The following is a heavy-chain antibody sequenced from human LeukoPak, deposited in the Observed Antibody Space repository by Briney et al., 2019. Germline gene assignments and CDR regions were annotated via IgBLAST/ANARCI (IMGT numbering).Heavy chain of an antibody. CDR1: GGSISSSNYY. Sequence: SETLSLTCTVTGGSISSSNYYWGCIRQPPGKGLECIGSIYYGGSTYYNPSLKSRVTISVDTSKNQFSLKLSSVTAADTAVYYCARDPRIAAAGSNLVWGQGTLVTVSS. J-gene: IGHJ4*02. CDR2: IYYGGST. D-gene: IGHD6-13*01. V-gene: IGHV4-39*07. CDR3: ARDPRIAAAGSNLV.